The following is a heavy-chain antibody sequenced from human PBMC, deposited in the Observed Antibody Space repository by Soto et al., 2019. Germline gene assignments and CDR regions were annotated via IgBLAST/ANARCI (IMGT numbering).Heavy chain of an antibody. J-gene: IGHJ4*02. CDR2: ISGSGGST. Sequence: GGSLRLSCAASGFTFSSYAMSWVRQAPGKGLEWVSAISGSGGSTYYADSVKGRFTISRDNSKNTLYLQMNSLRAEDTAVYYCAKDREGKIVVITTDFDYWGRGTLVTVSS. V-gene: IGHV3-23*01. D-gene: IGHD3-22*01. CDR3: AKDREGKIVVITTDFDY. CDR1: GFTFSSYA.